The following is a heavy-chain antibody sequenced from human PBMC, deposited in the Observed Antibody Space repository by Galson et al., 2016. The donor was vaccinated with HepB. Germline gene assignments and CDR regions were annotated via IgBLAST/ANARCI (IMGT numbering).Heavy chain of an antibody. CDR1: GYTFTRYN. CDR3: ARDSYYGMDV. J-gene: IGHJ6*02. Sequence: SVKVSCKASGYTFTRYNINWVRQATGQGLEWVGWMNPNSGDTGYPQNFQGRVTMTTNTSISTAYMELSSLRSEDTAVYYCARDSYYGMDVWGQGTTVTVSS. CDR2: MNPNSGDT. V-gene: IGHV1-8*01.